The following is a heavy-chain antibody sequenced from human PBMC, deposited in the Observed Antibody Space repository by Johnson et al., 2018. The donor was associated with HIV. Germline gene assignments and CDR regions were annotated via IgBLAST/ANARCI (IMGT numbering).Heavy chain of an antibody. D-gene: IGHD2-21*02. CDR2: IYSGGST. CDR1: GFTVSSNY. V-gene: IGHV3-66*01. CDR3: ARDHRAYCGGDCYSDAFDI. J-gene: IGHJ3*02. Sequence: VQLVESGGNVVQPGRSQRLSCAASGFTVSSNYMSWVRQAPGKGLEWVSVIYSGGSTYYADSVKGRFTISRDNSKNTLYLQMNSLRAEDTAVYYCARDHRAYCGGDCYSDAFDIWGQGTMVTVSS.